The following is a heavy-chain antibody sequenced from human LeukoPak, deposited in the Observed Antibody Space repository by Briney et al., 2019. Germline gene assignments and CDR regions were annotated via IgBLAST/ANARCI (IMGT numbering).Heavy chain of an antibody. CDR2: INTNTGNP. V-gene: IGHV7-4-1*02. CDR3: ARGTAEPDY. Sequence: ASVKVSCKASGYTFTNYSMNWVRQAPGRGLEWMGWINTNTGNPTYAQGFTGRFVFSLDTSVSTAYLHISSLKAEDTAAYYCARGTAEPDYWGQGTLVTVSS. CDR1: GYTFTNYS. J-gene: IGHJ4*02. D-gene: IGHD5-18*01.